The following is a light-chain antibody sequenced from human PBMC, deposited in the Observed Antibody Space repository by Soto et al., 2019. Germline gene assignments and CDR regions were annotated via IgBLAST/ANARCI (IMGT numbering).Light chain of an antibody. CDR1: SSDVGGYSR. CDR3: NSYTSSNTRV. Sequence: QSALTQPASVSGSPGQSITISCTGTSSDVGGYSRVSWYQHHPGKAPKLMIYEVSDRPSGVSNRFSGSKSGNTASLTISGLQAEDDAHYYCNSYTSSNTRVFGTGTKVTVL. CDR2: EVS. V-gene: IGLV2-14*01. J-gene: IGLJ1*01.